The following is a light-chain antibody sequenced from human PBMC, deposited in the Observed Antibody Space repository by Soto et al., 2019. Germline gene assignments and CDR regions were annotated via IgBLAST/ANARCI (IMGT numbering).Light chain of an antibody. Sequence: DIQLTQSPSFLSASVGDRVTITCRATQGISTYLTWYQQKPGKAPKLLIYTASTLQSGVPSRFSVSGSGTEFTLTIRSLQPEDFASYYCQQVKSYPLTFGGGTKVEI. CDR2: TAS. J-gene: IGKJ4*01. V-gene: IGKV1-9*01. CDR3: QQVKSYPLT. CDR1: QGISTY.